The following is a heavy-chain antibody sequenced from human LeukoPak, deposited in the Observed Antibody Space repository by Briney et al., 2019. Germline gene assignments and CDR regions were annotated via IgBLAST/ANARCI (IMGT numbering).Heavy chain of an antibody. D-gene: IGHD3-22*01. CDR1: GFTFSSYA. V-gene: IGHV3-23*01. CDR2: ISGSGGST. CDR3: AKTKEAYYYDSSGYGVGYYFDY. J-gene: IGHJ4*02. Sequence: GRSLRLSCAASGFTFSSYAMSWVRQAPGKGLEWVSAISGSGGSTYYADSVKGRFTISRDNSKNTLYLQMNSLRAEDTAVYYCAKTKEAYYYDSSGYGVGYYFDYWGQGTLVTVSS.